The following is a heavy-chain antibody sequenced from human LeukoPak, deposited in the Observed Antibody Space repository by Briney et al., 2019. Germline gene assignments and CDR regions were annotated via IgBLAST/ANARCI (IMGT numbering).Heavy chain of an antibody. V-gene: IGHV5-51*01. CDR1: GSTFTSYW. CDR3: ARRGDGYNLNFDY. CDR2: IYPGDSVT. D-gene: IGHD5-24*01. Sequence: GESLQISCKGTGSTFTSYWIGWVRQMPGKGLEWMGIIYPGDSVTRYSPSFQGQVTISANKSISTAYLQWSSLKASDTAMYYCARRGDGYNLNFDYWGQGTLVTVSS. J-gene: IGHJ4*02.